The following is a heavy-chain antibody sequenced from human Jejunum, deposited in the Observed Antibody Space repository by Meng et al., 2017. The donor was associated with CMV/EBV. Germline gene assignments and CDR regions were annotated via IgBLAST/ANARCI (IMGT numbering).Heavy chain of an antibody. V-gene: IGHV3-74*01. CDR2: IISDGSHT. J-gene: IGHJ4*02. CDR3: ARGGCSSTSCLDY. D-gene: IGHD2-2*01. CDR1: GVTFSRYY. Sequence: SGVTFSRYYMRWVRQAPGKGLVWVSHIISDGSHTTYADSVKGRFTISRDNAKNTLYLQMNSLSGEDTAVYYCARGGCSSTSCLDYWGQGTLVTVSS.